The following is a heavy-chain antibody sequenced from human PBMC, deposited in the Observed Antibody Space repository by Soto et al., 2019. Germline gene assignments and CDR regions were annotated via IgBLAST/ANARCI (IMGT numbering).Heavy chain of an antibody. Sequence: TSETLSLTCAVYGGSFSGYYWSWIRQPPGKGLEWIGEINHSGSTNYNPSLKSRVTISVDTSKNQFSLKLSSVTAADTAVYYCARLTRLGYCSSTSCPSPGYYYYGMDVWGQGTTVTVSS. CDR1: GGSFSGYY. J-gene: IGHJ6*02. D-gene: IGHD2-2*01. V-gene: IGHV4-34*01. CDR3: ARLTRLGYCSSTSCPSPGYYYYGMDV. CDR2: INHSGST.